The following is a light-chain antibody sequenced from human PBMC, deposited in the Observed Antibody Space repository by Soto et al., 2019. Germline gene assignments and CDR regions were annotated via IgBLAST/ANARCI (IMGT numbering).Light chain of an antibody. CDR1: RSVTSIF. CDR2: DVS. Sequence: ENVLTQSPGTLSLSPGERVTLSCRASRSVTSIFLAWYQHKSGQAPRLLIYDVSSRASGVPDRFSGSGFGTDFTLTITRLEPEDFGVYYCQEYGKSRLTFGGGTKVEIK. J-gene: IGKJ4*01. V-gene: IGKV3-20*01. CDR3: QEYGKSRLT.